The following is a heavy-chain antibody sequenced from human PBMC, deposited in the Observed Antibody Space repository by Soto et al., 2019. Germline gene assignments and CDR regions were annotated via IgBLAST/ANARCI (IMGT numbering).Heavy chain of an antibody. J-gene: IGHJ4*02. CDR2: INAGNSNT. V-gene: IGHV1-3*01. Sequence: QVQLVQSGAEVKKPGASVKVSCKASGYTFTSYAMHWVRQAPGQRLEGMGWINAGNSNTKYSQKFQGRVTITRDTSPSTPYMELSSLRSEDTAVYYCARTDSSGSSGFDYWGQATLVTVSS. D-gene: IGHD3-22*01. CDR3: ARTDSSGSSGFDY. CDR1: GYTFTSYA.